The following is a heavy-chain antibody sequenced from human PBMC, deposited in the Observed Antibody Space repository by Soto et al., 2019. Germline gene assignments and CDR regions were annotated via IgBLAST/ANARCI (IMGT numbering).Heavy chain of an antibody. D-gene: IGHD6-13*01. Sequence: XXTLSLPFTVSGGSISSSSYYWGWIRQPPGKGLEWIGSIFYSGSTYYNPSLKSRVTISVDTSKNQFSLKLSSVTAADTAVYYCRRSSRYSTDVWGQGTTVTVSS. V-gene: IGHV4-39*01. CDR2: IFYSGST. CDR3: RRSSRYSTDV. J-gene: IGHJ6*02. CDR1: GGSISSSSYY.